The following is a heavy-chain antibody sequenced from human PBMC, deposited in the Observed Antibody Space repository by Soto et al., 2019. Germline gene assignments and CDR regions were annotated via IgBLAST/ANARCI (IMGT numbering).Heavy chain of an antibody. CDR1: GFSLSTSGVG. CDR2: IYWDDDK. CDR3: AHSGDYYGSGSYYYNWFDP. J-gene: IGHJ5*02. V-gene: IGHV2-5*02. D-gene: IGHD3-10*01. Sequence: QITLKESGPTLVKPTQTLTLTCTFSGFSLSTSGVGVGWIRQPPGKALEWLALIYWDDDKRYSPSLKSRLTITKDTSKNQVVLTMTTMDPVDTATYYCAHSGDYYGSGSYYYNWFDPWGQGTLVTVSS.